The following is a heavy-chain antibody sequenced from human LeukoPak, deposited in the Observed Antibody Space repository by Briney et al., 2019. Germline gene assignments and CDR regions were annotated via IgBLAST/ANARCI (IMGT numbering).Heavy chain of an antibody. CDR1: GFTFSDYY. CDR3: ARGIRDSSEIDY. CDR2: ISSSSSYT. Sequence: GGSLRLSCAASGFTFSDYYMSWIRQAPGKGLEWVSYISSSSSYTNYADSVKGRFTISRDNAKNSLYLQMNSLRAEDTAVYYCARGIRDSSEIDYWGQGTLVTVSS. V-gene: IGHV3-11*06. J-gene: IGHJ4*02. D-gene: IGHD3-22*01.